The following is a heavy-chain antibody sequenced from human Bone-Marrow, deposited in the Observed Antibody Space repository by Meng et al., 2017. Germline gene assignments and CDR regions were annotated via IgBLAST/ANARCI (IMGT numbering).Heavy chain of an antibody. CDR2: IIPIFGTA. CDR1: GGTCSSYA. CDR3: ARGRYSGSYDY. J-gene: IGHJ4*02. Sequence: QVLLVQSGAGVKKPGSLVKASCKASGGTCSSYAISWVRQAPGQGLEWMGGIIPIFGTANYAQKFQGRVTITADESTSTAYMELSSLRSEDTAVYYCARGRYSGSYDYWGQGTLVTVSS. D-gene: IGHD1-26*01. V-gene: IGHV1-69*01.